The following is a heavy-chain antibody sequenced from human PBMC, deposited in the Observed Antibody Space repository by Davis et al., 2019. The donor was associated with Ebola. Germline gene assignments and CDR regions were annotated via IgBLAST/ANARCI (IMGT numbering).Heavy chain of an antibody. V-gene: IGHV3-48*04. CDR1: GFTFGSYS. CDR2: ISSSSSTI. D-gene: IGHD2-21*02. Sequence: GESLKISCAASGFTFGSYSMNWVRQAPGKGLEWVSYISSSSSTIYYADSVKGRFTISRDNAKNSLYLQMNSLRAEDTAVYYCVRDPALVVTGGGWFFGLWGRGTLVTVSS. J-gene: IGHJ2*01. CDR3: VRDPALVVTGGGWFFGL.